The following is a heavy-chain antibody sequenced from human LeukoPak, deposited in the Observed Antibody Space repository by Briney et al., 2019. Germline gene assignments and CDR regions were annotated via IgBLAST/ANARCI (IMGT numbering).Heavy chain of an antibody. V-gene: IGHV4-34*01. Sequence: SETLSLTCAVYGGSFSGYYWIWIRQPPGKGLEWIGEINHSGSTNYNPSLKSRVTISVDTSKNQFSLKLSSVTAADTAVYYCASVPMGYWGQGTLVTVSS. CDR2: INHSGST. J-gene: IGHJ4*02. D-gene: IGHD3-10*01. CDR1: GGSFSGYY. CDR3: ASVPMGY.